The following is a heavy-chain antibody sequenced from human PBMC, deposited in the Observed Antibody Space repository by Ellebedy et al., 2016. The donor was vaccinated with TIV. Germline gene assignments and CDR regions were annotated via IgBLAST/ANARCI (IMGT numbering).Heavy chain of an antibody. CDR1: GGTFSSYA. J-gene: IGHJ3*02. D-gene: IGHD3-10*01. CDR3: ARSGVPLDAFDI. Sequence: SVKVSXXASGGTFSSYAISWVRQAPGQGLEWMGGIIPIFGTANYAQKFQGRVTITADESTSTAYMELSSLRSEDTAVYYCARSGVPLDAFDIWGQGTMVTVSS. CDR2: IIPIFGTA. V-gene: IGHV1-69*13.